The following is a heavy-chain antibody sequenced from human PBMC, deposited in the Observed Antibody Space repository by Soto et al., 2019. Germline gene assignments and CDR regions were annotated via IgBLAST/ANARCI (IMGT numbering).Heavy chain of an antibody. V-gene: IGHV1-2*04. CDR2: INPNSGGT. CDR1: GYTFTGYY. J-gene: IGHJ3*02. D-gene: IGHD3-3*01. Sequence: ASVKVSCKASGYTFTGYYMHWVRQAPGQGLEWMGWINPNSGGTNYAQKFQGWVTMTRDTSISTAYMELSRLRSDDTAVYYCAREGPYDFWSAKNPFDIWGQGTMVTVSS. CDR3: AREGPYDFWSAKNPFDI.